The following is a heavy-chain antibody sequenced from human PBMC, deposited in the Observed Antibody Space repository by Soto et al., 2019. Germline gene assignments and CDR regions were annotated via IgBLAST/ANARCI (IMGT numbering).Heavy chain of an antibody. J-gene: IGHJ1*01. Sequence: QVQLVESGGGVVHPGRSLRLSCEASGFTFSTYGMHWVRQAPGKGLEWVAVIWYDGSNRYYADSVKGRFTISRDNSKNTVYLQMNSLTAEDSAVYHCVRERIGTGGYFHHWGQGTLVIVSS. CDR2: IWYDGSNR. D-gene: IGHD1-1*01. CDR1: GFTFSTYG. V-gene: IGHV3-33*01. CDR3: VRERIGTGGYFHH.